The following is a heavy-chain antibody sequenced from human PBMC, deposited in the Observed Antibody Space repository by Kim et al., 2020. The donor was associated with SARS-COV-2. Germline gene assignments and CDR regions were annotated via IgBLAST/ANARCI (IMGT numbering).Heavy chain of an antibody. Sequence: GGSLRLSCAASGFTFSSYSMNWVRQAPGKGLEWVSSISSSSSYIYYADSVKGRFTISRDNAKNSLYLQMNSLRAEDTAVYYCARVVERVGATGVPLGYWGQGTLVTVSS. D-gene: IGHD1-26*01. CDR1: GFTFSSYS. J-gene: IGHJ4*02. V-gene: IGHV3-21*01. CDR2: ISSSSSYI. CDR3: ARVVERVGATGVPLGY.